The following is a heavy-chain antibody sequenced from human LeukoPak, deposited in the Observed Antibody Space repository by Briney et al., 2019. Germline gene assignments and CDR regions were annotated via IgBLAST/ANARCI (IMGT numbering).Heavy chain of an antibody. CDR1: GFTFSDYY. Sequence: GGSLRLSCAASGFTFSDYYMSWIRQAPGKRLEWVSYISSSGSNIYYADSVKGRFTISRDNAKNSLYLQMNSLRAEDTAVYYCARGGFRVVVPAASYWFDPWGQGTLVTVSS. CDR2: ISSSGSNI. J-gene: IGHJ5*02. CDR3: ARGGFRVVVPAASYWFDP. D-gene: IGHD2-2*01. V-gene: IGHV3-11*01.